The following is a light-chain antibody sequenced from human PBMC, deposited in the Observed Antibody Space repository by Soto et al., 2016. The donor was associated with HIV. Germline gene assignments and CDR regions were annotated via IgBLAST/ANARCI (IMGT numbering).Light chain of an antibody. CDR3: QHYRNLPLT. CDR1: QDINNY. J-gene: IGKJ4*01. CDR2: AAS. V-gene: IGKV1-16*02. Sequence: IQMTQSPSSLSASVGDRVTITCRASQDINNYLAWFQQKPGKAPKSLIYAASTLQSGVSSKFSGSGSGTDFTFTIISLQPEDIAAYYCQHYRNLPLTFGEGPG.